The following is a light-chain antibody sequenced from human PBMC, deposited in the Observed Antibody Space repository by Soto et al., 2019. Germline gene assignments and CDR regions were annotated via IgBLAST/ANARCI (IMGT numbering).Light chain of an antibody. Sequence: IVLTQSPGTLSLSPGERPTLSCSASQSVRGTSLAWYQQKPGQAPRLLIYDASSRATGIPDRFSGVGSGTDFTLTISRLEPEDFAVYYCQHYGSSPPITFGQGTRLEIK. V-gene: IGKV3-20*01. J-gene: IGKJ5*01. CDR2: DAS. CDR3: QHYGSSPPIT. CDR1: QSVRGTS.